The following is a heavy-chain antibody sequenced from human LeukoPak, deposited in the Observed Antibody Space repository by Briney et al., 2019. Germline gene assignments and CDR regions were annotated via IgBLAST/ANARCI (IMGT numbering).Heavy chain of an antibody. J-gene: IGHJ5*02. CDR2: ISYDGNNK. D-gene: IGHD3-10*01. CDR3: ARDYYGSGSYPAP. CDR1: GFTLSSYA. Sequence: GRSLRLSCAASGFTLSSYAMHWVRQAPGKGLEWVAVISYDGNNKYYADSVKGRFTISRDNSKNTLYLQMNSLRTEDTAVYYCARDYYGSGSYPAPWGQGTLVTVSS. V-gene: IGHV3-30*04.